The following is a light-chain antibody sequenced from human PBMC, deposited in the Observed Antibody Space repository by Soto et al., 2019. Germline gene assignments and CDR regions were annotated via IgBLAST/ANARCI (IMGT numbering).Light chain of an antibody. V-gene: IGKV3-11*01. CDR3: QQRSNWPT. J-gene: IGKJ4*01. Sequence: EIVLTQSPATLSLSPGERATLSCRASQSVSSYLAWYQQKPGQAPRLLIYDASNSATGIPARFSGSGSGTDFTLTISSLEPEVFAVYYCQQRSNWPTFGGGTKVEIK. CDR2: DAS. CDR1: QSVSSY.